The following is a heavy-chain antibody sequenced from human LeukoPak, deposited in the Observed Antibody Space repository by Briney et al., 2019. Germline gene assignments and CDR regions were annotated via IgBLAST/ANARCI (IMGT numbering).Heavy chain of an antibody. CDR1: GGSISSYY. J-gene: IGHJ4*02. CDR2: ICYSGRT. V-gene: IGHV4-59*12. D-gene: IGHD1-26*01. Sequence: SETLSFAGTGSGGSISSYYWSWNRQPPGKGLEWIGNICYSGRTYYDPSLKSRFTISVDTSKNQFSLKLDSVTAADTAVYYCARAFSGAFLLDYWGQGMLVTVSS. CDR3: ARAFSGAFLLDY.